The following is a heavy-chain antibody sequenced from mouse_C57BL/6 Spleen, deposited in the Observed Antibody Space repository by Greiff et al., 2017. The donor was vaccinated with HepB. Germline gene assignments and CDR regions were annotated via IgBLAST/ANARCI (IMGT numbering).Heavy chain of an antibody. V-gene: IGHV5-15*01. D-gene: IGHD2-4*01. CDR2: ISNLAYSI. CDR1: GFTFSDYG. CDR3: ARRGDYEYFDV. J-gene: IGHJ1*03. Sequence: VQLKESGGGLVQPGGSLKLSCAASGFTFSDYGMAWVRQAPRKGPEWVAFISNLAYSIYYADTVTGRFTISRENAKNTLYLEMSSLRSEDTAMYYCARRGDYEYFDVWGTGTTVTVSS.